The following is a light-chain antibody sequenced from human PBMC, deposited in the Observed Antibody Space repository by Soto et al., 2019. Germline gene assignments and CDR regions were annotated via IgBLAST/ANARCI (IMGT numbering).Light chain of an antibody. CDR3: QQYGSSPYT. Sequence: EIVLTQSPGTLSLSPGERATLSCRASQSVSSSYLAWYQQKPGQAPRLLIYGASSRATGIPDRFSGSGSGTDFTLTISRLVPEDFAVYYCQQYGSSPYTFGQGTKLETK. V-gene: IGKV3-20*01. CDR2: GAS. CDR1: QSVSSSY. J-gene: IGKJ2*01.